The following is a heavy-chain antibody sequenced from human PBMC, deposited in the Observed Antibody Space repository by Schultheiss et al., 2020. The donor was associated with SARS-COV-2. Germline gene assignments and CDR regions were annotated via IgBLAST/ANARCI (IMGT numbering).Heavy chain of an antibody. J-gene: IGHJ4*02. CDR3: ARDPYDSSGYYFDY. CDR2: IWFDGSNK. CDR1: GFTFSTYG. Sequence: GGSLRLSCAASGFTFSTYGMHWVRQAPGKGLEWVAIIWFDGSNKYYADSVKGRFTISRDNSKNTLYLQMNSLRAEDTAVYYCARDPYDSSGYYFDYWGQGTLVTVSS. D-gene: IGHD3-22*01. V-gene: IGHV3-30*02.